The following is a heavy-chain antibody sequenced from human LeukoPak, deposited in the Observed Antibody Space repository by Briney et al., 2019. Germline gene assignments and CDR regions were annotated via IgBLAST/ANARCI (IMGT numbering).Heavy chain of an antibody. Sequence: GGSLRLSCAASGFTFDDYAMHWVRQAPGKGLEWASGISWNSGSIGYADSVKGRFTISRDNAKNSLYLQMNSLRAEDTALYYCAKDGYYGSGSYSPAYFDYWGQGTLVTVSS. J-gene: IGHJ4*02. CDR2: ISWNSGSI. CDR1: GFTFDDYA. D-gene: IGHD3-10*01. V-gene: IGHV3-9*01. CDR3: AKDGYYGSGSYSPAYFDY.